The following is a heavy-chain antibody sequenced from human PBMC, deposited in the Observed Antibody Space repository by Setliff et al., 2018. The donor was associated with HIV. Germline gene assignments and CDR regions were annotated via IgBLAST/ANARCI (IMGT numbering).Heavy chain of an antibody. J-gene: IGHJ3*01. V-gene: IGHV1-18*04. CDR1: GYTFTSYG. CDR2: ISTYKGNT. CDR3: ARERRGCTSNSCYVDAFDL. D-gene: IGHD2-2*01. Sequence: ASVKVSCKASGYTFTSYGISWVRQAPGQGLEWMGWISTYKGNTKYEQKFLARVTFTRDTSASTAYMELSSLRSEDTAVYYCARERRGCTSNSCYVDAFDLWGQGTMVTVSS.